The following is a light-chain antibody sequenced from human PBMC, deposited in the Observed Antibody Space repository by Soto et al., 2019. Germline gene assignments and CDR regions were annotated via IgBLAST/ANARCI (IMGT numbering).Light chain of an antibody. CDR1: QSISSW. CDR3: QQYNSYPT. Sequence: DIQMTQSPSTLSASVGDRVTITCRASQSISSWLAWYQQKPGKAPKLLIYKASSLESGVPSRFSGSGSGTEVTLTISRLQPDDFATYYCQQYNSYPTFGQGTKVEIK. CDR2: KAS. J-gene: IGKJ1*01. V-gene: IGKV1-5*03.